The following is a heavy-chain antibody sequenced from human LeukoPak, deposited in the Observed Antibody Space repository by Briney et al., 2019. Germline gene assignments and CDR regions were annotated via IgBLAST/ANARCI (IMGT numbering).Heavy chain of an antibody. V-gene: IGHV1-2*02. D-gene: IGHD3-3*01. CDR3: ARDHYDFWSGPRTNYYYYYMDV. J-gene: IGHJ6*03. CDR1: GYTFTGYY. CDR2: INSNNGGT. Sequence: ASVKVSCMASGYTFTGYYMHWVRQAPGHGLEWMGWINSNNGGTNYAQTFQGRVTMTRDTSISTAYMELSRLRSDDTAVYYCARDHYDFWSGPRTNYYYYYMDVWGKGTTVTVSS.